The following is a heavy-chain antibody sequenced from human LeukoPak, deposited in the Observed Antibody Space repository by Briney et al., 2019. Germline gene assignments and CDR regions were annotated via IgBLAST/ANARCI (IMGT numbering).Heavy chain of an antibody. CDR2: IIPILGIA. D-gene: IGHD4-17*01. Sequence: SVKVSCKASGRTFTSYTISWVRQAPGQGLEWIGRIIPILGIANYAQKFQGRVTITADNSTSTAYMELSSLRSEDTAVYYCARVATVTGLRVDNWFDPWGQGTLVTVSS. J-gene: IGHJ5*02. CDR3: ARVATVTGLRVDNWFDP. V-gene: IGHV1-69*02. CDR1: GRTFTSYT.